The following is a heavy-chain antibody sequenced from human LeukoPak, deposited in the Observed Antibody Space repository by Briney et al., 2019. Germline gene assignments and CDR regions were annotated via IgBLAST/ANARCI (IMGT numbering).Heavy chain of an antibody. CDR3: ARLKATVSIHAYFDS. V-gene: IGHV3-9*01. D-gene: IGHD4-17*01. J-gene: IGHJ4*02. Sequence: PGRSLRLSCAASGFTFDDYAMHWVRQAPGKGLEWVSGISWNSGSIGYADSVKGRFTISRDNAKNSLYLQMNSLRAEDTAIYYCARLKATVSIHAYFDSWGQGTLVTVSS. CDR1: GFTFDDYA. CDR2: ISWNSGSI.